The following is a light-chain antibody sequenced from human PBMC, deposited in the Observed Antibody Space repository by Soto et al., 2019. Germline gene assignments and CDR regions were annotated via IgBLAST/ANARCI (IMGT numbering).Light chain of an antibody. Sequence: QSVLTQPPSASGTPGQRVTISCSGSSSNIGSNFVCWYQQLPGTAPKLLIYRNNQRPSGVPDRFSGSKSGTSASLAISGLRSEDEADYFCAAWDDSLSAHVFGTGTKVTVL. CDR3: AAWDDSLSAHV. V-gene: IGLV1-47*01. J-gene: IGLJ1*01. CDR1: SSNIGSNF. CDR2: RNN.